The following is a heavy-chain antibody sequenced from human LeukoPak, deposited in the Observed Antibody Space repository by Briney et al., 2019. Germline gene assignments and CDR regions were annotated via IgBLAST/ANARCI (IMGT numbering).Heavy chain of an antibody. D-gene: IGHD3-22*01. Sequence: GGPLRLSCVASGFTFSSYAMSWVRQAPGKGLEWVSATSGSGTTTYYADSVKGRFTISRDNSKNTLYLQMNSLRAEDTAVYYCAKGGYYDSSGYYTKRDYFDYWGQGTLVTVSS. J-gene: IGHJ4*02. CDR1: GFTFSSYA. V-gene: IGHV3-23*01. CDR3: AKGGYYDSSGYYTKRDYFDY. CDR2: TSGSGTTT.